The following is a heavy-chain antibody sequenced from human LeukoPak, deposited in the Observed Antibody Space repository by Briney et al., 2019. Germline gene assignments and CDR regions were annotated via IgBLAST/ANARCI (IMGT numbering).Heavy chain of an antibody. J-gene: IGHJ4*02. D-gene: IGHD3-22*01. CDR2: INGNTGAT. CDR1: GYTFTAYY. V-gene: IGHV1-2*02. CDR3: ARDTGYYYDSSGDFDY. Sequence: ASVKVSCKASGYTFTAYYMHWVRQAPGHALEWMGWINGNTGATLYAQKFQGRVTMTRDTSISTAYMELSRLRSDGTAVYYCARDTGYYYDSSGDFDYWGQGTLVTVSS.